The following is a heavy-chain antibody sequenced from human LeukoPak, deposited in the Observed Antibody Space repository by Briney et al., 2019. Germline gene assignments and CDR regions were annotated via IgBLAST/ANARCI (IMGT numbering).Heavy chain of an antibody. D-gene: IGHD3-16*01. J-gene: IGHJ4*02. CDR1: GFTFSRYW. Sequence: GGSLRLSCAASGFTFSRYWMHWVRQAPGKGLVWVSLIDSDGRSTRCADSVKGRFTISRDNARDTLYLQMNSLRAEDTAVYYCTRGGSPSDYWGQGTLVTVSS. CDR2: IDSDGRST. V-gene: IGHV3-74*01. CDR3: TRGGSPSDY.